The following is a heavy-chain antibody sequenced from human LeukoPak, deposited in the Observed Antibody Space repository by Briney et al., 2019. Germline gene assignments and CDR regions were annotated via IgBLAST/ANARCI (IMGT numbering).Heavy chain of an antibody. CDR3: ARDGYGFDY. CDR1: GFTFSSYG. J-gene: IGHJ4*02. D-gene: IGHD3-22*01. CDR2: IWYDGSNK. V-gene: IGHV3-33*01. Sequence: PGGSLRLSCAASGFTFSSYGMHWVRQAPGKGLEWVAVIWYDGSNKYYVDSVKGRFTIPRDNSKNTLYLQMNSLRAEDTAVYYCARDGYGFDYWGQGTLVTVSS.